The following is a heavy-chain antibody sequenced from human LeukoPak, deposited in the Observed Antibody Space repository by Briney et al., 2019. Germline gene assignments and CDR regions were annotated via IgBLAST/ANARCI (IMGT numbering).Heavy chain of an antibody. CDR2: IKEDGSGK. CDR3: ARDPYSGKYGAFDI. V-gene: IGHV3-7*01. D-gene: IGHD1-26*01. Sequence: GGSLRLSCVASGFSFSTSSMTWVRQSPGKGLEWLANIKEDGSGKVYVDSVKGRFTISRDNAKNSLYLQMSTLRVDDSAVYYCARDPYSGKYGAFDIWGQGTMVTISS. CDR1: GFSFSTSS. J-gene: IGHJ3*02.